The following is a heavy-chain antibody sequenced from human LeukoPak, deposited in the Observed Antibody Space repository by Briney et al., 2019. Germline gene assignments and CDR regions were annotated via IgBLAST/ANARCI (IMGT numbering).Heavy chain of an antibody. CDR2: IYYTGNT. V-gene: IGHV4-39*01. J-gene: IGHJ4*02. D-gene: IGHD3/OR15-3a*01. CDR3: ARQTGSGLFTLP. CDR1: GVTISSSNSY. Sequence: SETLSLTCTVSGVTISSSNSYWGWIRQPPGKGLEWIGSIYYTGNTYYNASLKSRVTISIDTSKNQISLRLTSVTATDTAMYYCARQTGSGLFTLPGGQGTLVTVSS.